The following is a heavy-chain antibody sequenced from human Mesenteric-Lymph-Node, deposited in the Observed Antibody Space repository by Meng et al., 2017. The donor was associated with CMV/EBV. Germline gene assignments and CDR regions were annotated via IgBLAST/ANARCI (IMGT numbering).Heavy chain of an antibody. V-gene: IGHV4-59*02. D-gene: IGHD5-12*01. Sequence: GSLRLSCAVSGFTVNNAWMTWVRQAPGKGLEWIGYIYYSGSTNYNPSLKSRVTISVDTSKNQFSLKLSSVTAADTAVYYCARRPGSGYDDAFDIWGQGTMVTVSS. J-gene: IGHJ3*02. CDR2: IYYSGST. CDR3: ARRPGSGYDDAFDI. CDR1: GFTVNNAW.